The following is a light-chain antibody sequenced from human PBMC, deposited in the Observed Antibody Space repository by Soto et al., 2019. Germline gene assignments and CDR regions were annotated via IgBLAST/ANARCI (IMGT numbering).Light chain of an antibody. CDR1: QSVSSSY. CDR2: GAS. Sequence: EIGLTQSPGTLSLSPGERATLSCRASQSVSSSYLAWYQQKPGQAPRLLIYGASSMSTGIPDRFSGSGSGTDFTLTISRLEPEDFAVYYCQQYGSSSYTFGQGTKLESK. J-gene: IGKJ2*01. CDR3: QQYGSSSYT. V-gene: IGKV3-20*01.